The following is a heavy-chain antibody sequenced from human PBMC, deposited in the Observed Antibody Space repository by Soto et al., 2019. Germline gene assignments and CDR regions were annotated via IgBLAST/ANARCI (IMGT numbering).Heavy chain of an antibody. V-gene: IGHV3-33*01. CDR1: GFTFSSYG. J-gene: IGHJ4*02. Sequence: QVQLVESGGGVVQPGRSLRLSCAASGFTFSSYGMHWVRQAPGKGLEWVAVIWYDGSKKYYADSVKGRFTISRDNSKNTLYLQMHRLRAEDTAVYYCARSNDWNGCDYWGQGTLVTVSS. D-gene: IGHD1-1*01. CDR2: IWYDGSKK. CDR3: ARSNDWNGCDY.